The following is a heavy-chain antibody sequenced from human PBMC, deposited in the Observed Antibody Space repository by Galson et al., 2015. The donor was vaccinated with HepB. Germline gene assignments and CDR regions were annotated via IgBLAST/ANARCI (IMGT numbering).Heavy chain of an antibody. D-gene: IGHD3-10*01. CDR1: GFTFSSYG. Sequence: SLRLSCAASGFTFSSYGMHWVRQAPGKGLEWVAVIWYDGSNKYYADSMKGRFTISRDNSKNTLYLQMNSLRAEDTAVYYCARGGKGGRYYNHYYYYGMDVWGQGTTVTVSS. J-gene: IGHJ6*02. V-gene: IGHV3-33*01. CDR2: IWYDGSNK. CDR3: ARGGKGGRYYNHYYYYGMDV.